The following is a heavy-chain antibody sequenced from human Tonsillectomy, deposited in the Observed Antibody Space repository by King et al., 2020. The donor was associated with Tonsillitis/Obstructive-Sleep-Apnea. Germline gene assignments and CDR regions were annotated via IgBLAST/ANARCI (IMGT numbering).Heavy chain of an antibody. D-gene: IGHD3-3*01. CDR1: GGSIRNYY. CDR2: IYYSGST. V-gene: IGHV4-59*01. J-gene: IGHJ6*03. CDR3: ARAQYDFWRIGYYYYYMDV. Sequence: VQLQESGPGLVKPSETLSLTCTVSGGSIRNYYWSWIRQPPGKGLEWIGYIYYSGSTNYNPSLTIRVTISLDMSKNQFSLKLTSVTAADTAVYYCARAQYDFWRIGYYYYYMDVWGRGTTVTVSS.